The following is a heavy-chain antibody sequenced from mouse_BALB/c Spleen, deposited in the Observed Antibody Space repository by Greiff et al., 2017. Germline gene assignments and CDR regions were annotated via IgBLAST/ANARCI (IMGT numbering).Heavy chain of an antibody. CDR1: GFTFSSFG. CDR3: ARSDYRYHYAMDY. D-gene: IGHD2-14*01. V-gene: IGHV5-17*02. CDR2: ISSGSSTI. J-gene: IGHJ4*01. Sequence: EVKLLESGGGLVQPGGSRKLSCAASGFTFSSFGMHWVRQAPEKGLEWVAYISSGSSTIYYADTVKGRFTISRDNPKNTLFLQMTSLRSEDTAMYYCARSDYRYHYAMDYWGQGTSVTVSS.